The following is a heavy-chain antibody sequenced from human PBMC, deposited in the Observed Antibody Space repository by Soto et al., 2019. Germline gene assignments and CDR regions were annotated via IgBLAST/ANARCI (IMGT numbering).Heavy chain of an antibody. CDR2: IIPIFGTA. J-gene: IGHJ6*02. CDR3: ARHPEGIAARLGYYYYYGMDV. Sequence: QVQLVQSGAEVKKPGSSVKVSCKASGGTFSSYAISWVRQAPGQGVEWMGGIIPIFGTANYAQKLQGRVTITADKCTSTAYMELSSLRSEDTAVYYCARHPEGIAARLGYYYYYGMDVWGQGTTVTVSS. D-gene: IGHD6-6*01. V-gene: IGHV1-69*06. CDR1: GGTFSSYA.